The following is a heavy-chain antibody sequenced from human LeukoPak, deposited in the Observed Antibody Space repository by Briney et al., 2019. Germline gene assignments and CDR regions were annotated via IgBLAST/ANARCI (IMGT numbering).Heavy chain of an antibody. J-gene: IGHJ2*01. CDR1: GFTFTSYA. CDR2: FNAGGENT. D-gene: IGHD3-10*01. CDR3: AKPRAMRTGVGRYFDL. V-gene: IGHV3-23*01. Sequence: GGSLRLSCAASGFTFTSYAASWIREALGKGLEWGAAFNAGGENTYSADSVKGLFTISRDYSKNTLYLQMNSLRAEDTATYYCAKPRAMRTGVGRYFDLWGRGTLVTVSS.